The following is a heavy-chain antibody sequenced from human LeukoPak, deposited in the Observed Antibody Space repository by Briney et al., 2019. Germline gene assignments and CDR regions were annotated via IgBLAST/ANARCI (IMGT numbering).Heavy chain of an antibody. V-gene: IGHV1-18*01. J-gene: IGHJ5*02. Sequence: ASVKVSCKASGYTFTSYGISWVRQAPGQGLEWMGWISAYNGNTNYAQKFQGRVTITADKSTSTAYMELSSLRSEDTAVYYCASGYCSGGSCYGLGNWFDPWGQGTLVTVSS. CDR2: ISAYNGNT. CDR3: ASGYCSGGSCYGLGNWFDP. D-gene: IGHD2-15*01. CDR1: GYTFTSYG.